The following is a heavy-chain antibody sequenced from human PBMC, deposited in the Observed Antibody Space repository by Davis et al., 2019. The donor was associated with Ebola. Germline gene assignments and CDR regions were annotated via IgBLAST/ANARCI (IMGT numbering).Heavy chain of an antibody. D-gene: IGHD5-18*01. CDR1: GGTFSSYT. CDR2: IIPLFGTA. J-gene: IGHJ4*02. Sequence: SVKVSCKASGGTFSSYTISWVRQAPGQGLEWMGGIIPLFGTANYAQKFQGRVTITADESTSTAYMELSSLRSEDTAVYYCARDTAMDDYFDYWGQGTLVTVSS. CDR3: ARDTAMDDYFDY. V-gene: IGHV1-69*13.